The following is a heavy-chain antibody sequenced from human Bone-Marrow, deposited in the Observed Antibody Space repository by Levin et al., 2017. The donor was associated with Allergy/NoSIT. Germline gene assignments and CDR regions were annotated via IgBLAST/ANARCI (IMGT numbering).Heavy chain of an antibody. V-gene: IGHV3-66*01. D-gene: IGHD1-1*01. CDR3: ARDANGIY. CDR1: GVTVGNNL. CDR2: IYSVGST. Sequence: PGGSLRLSCAASGVTVGNNLMSWVRQTPEKRLEWVAVIYSVGSTYYADSVKGRFTISRDSVKNTVYLQMNNLRGEDTAVYYCARDANGIYWGQGTLGTVSS. J-gene: IGHJ4*02.